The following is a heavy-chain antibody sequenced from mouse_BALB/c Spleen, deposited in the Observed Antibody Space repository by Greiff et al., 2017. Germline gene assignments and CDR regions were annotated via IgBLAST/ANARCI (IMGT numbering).Heavy chain of an antibody. V-gene: IGHV1-14*01. Sequence: EVQLQQSGPELVKPGASVKMSCKASGYTFTSYVMHWVKQKPGQGLEWIGYINPYNDGTKYNEKFKGKATLTSDKSSSTAYMELSSLTSEDSAVYYCAMAFYYGSSYLWLAYWGQGTLVTVSA. J-gene: IGHJ3*01. CDR3: AMAFYYGSSYLWLAY. CDR1: GYTFTSYV. CDR2: INPYNDGT. D-gene: IGHD1-1*01.